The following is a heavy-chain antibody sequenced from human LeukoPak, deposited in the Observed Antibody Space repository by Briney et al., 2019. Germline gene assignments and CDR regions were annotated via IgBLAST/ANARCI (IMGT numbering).Heavy chain of an antibody. J-gene: IGHJ1*01. CDR1: GDSIDTRHYY. CDR3: AKGGDAYKVGNN. Sequence: SETLSLTCTVSGDSIDTRHYYWTWIRQPPGKGLEWIGSIYYNLSTSYNPSLLSRGTISVDTSKNHFSLRLTSVTAADTAMYYCAKGGDAYKVGNNWGPGTLVTVSS. V-gene: IGHV4-39*07. D-gene: IGHD5-24*01. CDR2: IYYNLST.